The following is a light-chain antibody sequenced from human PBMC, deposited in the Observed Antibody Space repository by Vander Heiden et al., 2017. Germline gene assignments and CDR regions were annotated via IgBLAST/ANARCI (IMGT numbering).Light chain of an antibody. Sequence: IVMTQSPLPLPVTPGAPASISCRSSQSLLHSNGYNYLDWYLQKPGQSPQLLIYLGSNRASGVPDRFSGSGSGTDFTLKISRVEAEDVGVYYCRQALQTPRTFGGGTKVEIK. J-gene: IGKJ4*01. CDR2: LGS. CDR1: QSLLHSNGYNY. CDR3: RQALQTPRT. V-gene: IGKV2-28*01.